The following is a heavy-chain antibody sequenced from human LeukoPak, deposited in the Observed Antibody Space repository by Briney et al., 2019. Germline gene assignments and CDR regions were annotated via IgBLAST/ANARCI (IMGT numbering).Heavy chain of an antibody. CDR2: MNPSGGTT. CDR1: GYTFTSYY. Sequence: ASVKVSCKASGYTFTSYYIHWVRQAPGQGLEWMGIMNPSGGTTSYAQKFQGRVTITADESTSTAYMELSSLRSEDTAVYYCAETHGVPWGQGTLVTVSS. D-gene: IGHD2-8*01. J-gene: IGHJ4*02. V-gene: IGHV1-46*01. CDR3: AETHGVP.